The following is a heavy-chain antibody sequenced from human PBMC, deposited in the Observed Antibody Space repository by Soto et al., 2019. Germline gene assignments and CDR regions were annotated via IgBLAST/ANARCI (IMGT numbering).Heavy chain of an antibody. D-gene: IGHD3-22*01. V-gene: IGHV1-18*01. CDR3: ARGWYYDTGGYFDY. J-gene: IGHJ4*02. CDR2: ISAYNGNT. CDR1: GYTFTSYG. Sequence: ASGKVSCKASGYTFTSYGIRWVRQAPGQGLEWMGWISAYNGNTNYAQKLQGRVTMTTDTSTSTAYMELRSLRSDDTAVYYCARGWYYDTGGYFDYWGQGTLVTVSS.